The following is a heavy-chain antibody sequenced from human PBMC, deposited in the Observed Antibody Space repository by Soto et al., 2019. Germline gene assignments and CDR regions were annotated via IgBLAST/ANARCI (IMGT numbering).Heavy chain of an antibody. J-gene: IGHJ4*02. V-gene: IGHV3-33*01. CDR1: GFTFSSYG. CDR3: ARDQKIITIFGVVPDY. CDR2: IWYDGSNK. D-gene: IGHD3-3*01. Sequence: QVQLVESGGGVVQPGRSLRLSCAASGFTFSSYGMHWVRQAPGKGLEWVAVIWYDGSNKYYADSVKGRFTISRDNSKNTMYLQMNSLRAEDTAVYYCARDQKIITIFGVVPDYWGQGTLVTVSS.